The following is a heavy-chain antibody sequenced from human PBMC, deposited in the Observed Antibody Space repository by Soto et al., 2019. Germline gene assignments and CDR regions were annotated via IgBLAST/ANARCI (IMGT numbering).Heavy chain of an antibody. CDR1: GGSISSSSYY. CDR2: IYYSGST. CDR3: ARPPYSSRVDGMDV. V-gene: IGHV4-39*01. Sequence: QLQLQESGPGLVKPSETLSLTCTVSGGSISSSSYYWGWIRQPPGKGREWIGSIYYSGSTYYNPSLMRRVTISVATSKNQFSLKLSSVTAADTAVYYCARPPYSSRVDGMDVWGQGTTVTVSS. D-gene: IGHD6-13*01. J-gene: IGHJ6*02.